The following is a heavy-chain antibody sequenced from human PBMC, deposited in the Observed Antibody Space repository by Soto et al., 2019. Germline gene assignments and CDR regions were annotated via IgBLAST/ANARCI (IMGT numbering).Heavy chain of an antibody. V-gene: IGHV4-61*01. J-gene: IGHJ4*02. CDR2: IYYSGST. CDR1: GGSVSSGSYY. Sequence: SSETLSLTCTVSGGSVSSGSYYWSWIRQPPGKGLEWIGYIYYSGSTNYNPSLKSRVTISVDTSKNQFSLKLSSVTAADTAVYYCARGHVTTSTPFDYWGQGTLVTVSS. D-gene: IGHD4-17*01. CDR3: ARGHVTTSTPFDY.